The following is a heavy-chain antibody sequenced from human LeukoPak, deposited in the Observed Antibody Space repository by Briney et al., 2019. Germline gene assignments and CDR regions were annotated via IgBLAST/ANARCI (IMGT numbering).Heavy chain of an antibody. Sequence: ASVKVSCKASGYTFTDYYMHWVRQAPGQGLEWMGWINPNSGGTNYAQKFQGRVTMTRDTSISTAYMELSRLRSDDTAVYYCARDLGSIAARPIPQRTHWFDPWGQGTLVTVSS. CDR2: INPNSGGT. J-gene: IGHJ5*02. CDR1: GYTFTDYY. V-gene: IGHV1-2*02. D-gene: IGHD6-6*01. CDR3: ARDLGSIAARPIPQRTHWFDP.